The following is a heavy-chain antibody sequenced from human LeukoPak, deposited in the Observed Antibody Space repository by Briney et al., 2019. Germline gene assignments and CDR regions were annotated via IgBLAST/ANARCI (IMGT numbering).Heavy chain of an antibody. CDR3: ARDHSGCLDY. CDR2: IIPIFGTA. D-gene: IGHD5-12*01. V-gene: IGHV1-69*13. CDR1: GGTFISYA. J-gene: IGHJ4*01. Sequence: VASVKVSCKASGGTFISYAISWVRQAPGQGLEWMGGIIPIFGTANYAQKFQGRVTITADESTSTAYMELSSLRSEDTAVYYCARDHSGCLDYWGHGTLVTVSS.